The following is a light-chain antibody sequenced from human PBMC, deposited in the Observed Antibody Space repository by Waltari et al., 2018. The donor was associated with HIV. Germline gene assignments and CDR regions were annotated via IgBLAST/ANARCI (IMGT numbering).Light chain of an antibody. CDR1: TSNIYTDA. V-gene: IGLV1-47*01. Sequence: QSVLTQPPSVSGTPGQPVTTSCSARTSNIYTDALYWYQQLPGTAPKLLIYRNYKRPSGVSDRFSCSKSGASASLVISGLRSEDEAHYYCVSYDSRLDERLFGGGTKLTVL. CDR3: VSYDSRLDERL. J-gene: IGLJ3*02. CDR2: RNY.